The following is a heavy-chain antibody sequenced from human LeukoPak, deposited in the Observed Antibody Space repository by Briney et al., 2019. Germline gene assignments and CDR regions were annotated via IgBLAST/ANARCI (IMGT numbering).Heavy chain of an antibody. Sequence: PGGSLRLSCAASGFTFDDYAMHWVRQAPGKGLEWVSGISWNSGTIYYADSVKGRFTISGDDAKNSLYLRTHSLRAEDTALYYCAKRSAAGTVGYFDYWGQGTLVTVSS. V-gene: IGHV3-9*01. CDR2: ISWNSGTI. J-gene: IGHJ4*02. CDR1: GFTFDDYA. D-gene: IGHD6-13*01. CDR3: AKRSAAGTVGYFDY.